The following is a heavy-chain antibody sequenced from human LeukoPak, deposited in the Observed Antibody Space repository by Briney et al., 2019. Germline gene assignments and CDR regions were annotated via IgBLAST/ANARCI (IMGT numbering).Heavy chain of an antibody. V-gene: IGHV3-21*01. J-gene: IGHJ6*03. D-gene: IGHD3-3*01. CDR2: ISSSSSYI. Sequence: GGSLRLSCAASGFTFSSYSMNWVRQAPGKGLEWVSSISSSSSYIYYADSVKGRFTISRDNAKNSLYLQMNSLRAEDTAVYYCARALRGDGPYYYYYYYMDVWGKGTTVTVSS. CDR3: ARALRGDGPYYYYYYYMDV. CDR1: GFTFSSYS.